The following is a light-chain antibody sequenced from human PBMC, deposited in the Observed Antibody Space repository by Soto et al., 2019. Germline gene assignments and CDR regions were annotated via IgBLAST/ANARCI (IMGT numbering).Light chain of an antibody. Sequence: DIQMTQSPSTLSASVGDRVTITCRASQIISSWLAWYQQKPGKAPKLLIYEASSLQSGVPSRFSGSGSGTEFTLSISSLQPDDFATYYCQQYISSSPGTFGGGTKVEIK. V-gene: IGKV1-5*03. CDR3: QQYISSSPGT. J-gene: IGKJ4*01. CDR2: EAS. CDR1: QIISSW.